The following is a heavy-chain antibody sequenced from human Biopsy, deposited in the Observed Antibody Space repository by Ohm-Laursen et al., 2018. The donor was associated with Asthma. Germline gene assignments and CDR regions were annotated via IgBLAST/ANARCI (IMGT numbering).Heavy chain of an antibody. CDR3: ARVAWDIVVVPAAMPGDYFDH. CDR1: AFTFSTYW. D-gene: IGHD2-2*01. CDR2: INQYGSEE. J-gene: IGHJ4*02. V-gene: IGHV3-7*05. Sequence: GSLRLSCTASAFTFSTYWMTRVRQAPGKGLQWVATINQYGSEESYVDSVKGRFTISRDNAKNSLYLQMNSLRVDDTAFYYCARVAWDIVVVPAAMPGDYFDHWGQGALVTVSS.